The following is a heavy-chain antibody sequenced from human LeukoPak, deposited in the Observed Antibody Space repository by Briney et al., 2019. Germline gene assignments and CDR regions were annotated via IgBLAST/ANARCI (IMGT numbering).Heavy chain of an antibody. V-gene: IGHV4-38-2*02. CDR3: ARLATYRGYYFDY. Sequence: SETLSLTCTVSGYSISSGFYWGWIRQPPGKGLEWIGTIYYSGSTYYNPSLKSRVTISVDTSKNQFSLKLSSVTAADTAVYYCARLATYRGYYFDYWGQGTLVTVSS. D-gene: IGHD2-15*01. CDR1: GYSISSGFY. J-gene: IGHJ4*02. CDR2: IYYSGST.